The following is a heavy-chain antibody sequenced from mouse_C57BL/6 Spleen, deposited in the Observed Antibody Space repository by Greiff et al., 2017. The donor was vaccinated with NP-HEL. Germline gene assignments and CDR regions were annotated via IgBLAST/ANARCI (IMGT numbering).Heavy chain of an antibody. D-gene: IGHD1-1*01. CDR1: GYTFTEYT. J-gene: IGHJ2*01. V-gene: IGHV1-62-2*01. CDR2: FYPGSGSI. CDR3: ARPLLLREGGYYFDY. Sequence: VQLQQSGAELVKPGASVKLSCKASGYTFTEYTIHWVKQRPGQGLEWIGWFYPGSGSIKYNEKFKDKATLTADKSSSTAYMELSRLTSEDSAVYFCARPLLLREGGYYFDYWGQGTTLTVSA.